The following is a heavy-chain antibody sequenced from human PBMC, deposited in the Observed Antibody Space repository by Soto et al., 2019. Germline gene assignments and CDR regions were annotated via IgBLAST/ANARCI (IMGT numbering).Heavy chain of an antibody. CDR2: INTYNGNT. D-gene: IGHD6-13*01. Sequence: ASVKVSCKASGGTFSSYAISWVRQAPGQGLEWMGWINTYNGNTNHAQKLQGRVTMTTDTSTSTAYMELRSLRSDDTAVYYCARAPSWYNFDYWGQGTLVTVSS. J-gene: IGHJ4*02. CDR3: ARAPSWYNFDY. V-gene: IGHV1-18*01. CDR1: GGTFSSYA.